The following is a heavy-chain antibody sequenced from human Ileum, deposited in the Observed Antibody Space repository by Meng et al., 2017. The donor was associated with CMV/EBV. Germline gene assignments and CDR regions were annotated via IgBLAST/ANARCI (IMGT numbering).Heavy chain of an antibody. Sequence: QGQLHQWGGGSLKPSETLSLACGVYRGSISDFVWGWVRQPPGKVLEWIGESSHSGNTKYNPSLKSRVTISVNASKNQFSLNMRSVTAADTAVYYCARGRDFWWEMDYTGQGTLVTVSS. CDR3: ARGRDFWWEMDY. V-gene: IGHV4-34*01. CDR2: SSHSGNT. J-gene: IGHJ4*02. CDR1: RGSISDFV. D-gene: IGHD1-26*01.